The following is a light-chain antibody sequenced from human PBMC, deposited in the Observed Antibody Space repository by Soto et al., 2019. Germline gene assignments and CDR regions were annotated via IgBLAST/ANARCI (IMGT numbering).Light chain of an antibody. J-gene: IGKJ1*01. Sequence: DIQMTQSPSSLSASVGDRVTITCRASQSISSYLNWYQQKQGKAPKLLIYAASSLQSGVPSRFSGSGSGTDFTLTISSLQPEDFATYYCQHSYSTPPTFGQGTKVEIK. CDR2: AAS. CDR3: QHSYSTPPT. V-gene: IGKV1-39*01. CDR1: QSISSY.